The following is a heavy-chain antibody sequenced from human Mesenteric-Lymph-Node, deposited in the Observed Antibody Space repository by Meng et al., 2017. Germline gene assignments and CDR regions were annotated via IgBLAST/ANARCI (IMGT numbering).Heavy chain of an antibody. V-gene: IGHV3-33*01. Sequence: GESLKISCAASGFTFSSYGMHWVRQAPGKGLELVAVIFYDGNKKYYADSVEGRFTISRDNSKDTVYLQMNSLRGEDTAVYYCARGWELLRDYWGQGTLVTVSS. CDR1: GFTFSSYG. CDR2: IFYDGNKK. CDR3: ARGWELLRDY. J-gene: IGHJ4*02. D-gene: IGHD1-26*01.